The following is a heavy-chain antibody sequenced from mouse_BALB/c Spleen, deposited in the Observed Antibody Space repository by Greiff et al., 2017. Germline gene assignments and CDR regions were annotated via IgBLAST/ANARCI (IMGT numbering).Heavy chain of an antibody. Sequence: VQLQQSGAELVRSGASVKLSCTASGFNIKDYYMHWVKQRPEQGLEWIGWIDPENGDTEYAPKFQGKATMTADTSSNTAYLQLSSLTSEDSAVYYCARSLYGNSPWFAYWGQGTLVTVSA. D-gene: IGHD2-1*01. V-gene: IGHV14-4*02. CDR3: ARSLYGNSPWFAY. J-gene: IGHJ3*01. CDR2: IDPENGDT. CDR1: GFNIKDYY.